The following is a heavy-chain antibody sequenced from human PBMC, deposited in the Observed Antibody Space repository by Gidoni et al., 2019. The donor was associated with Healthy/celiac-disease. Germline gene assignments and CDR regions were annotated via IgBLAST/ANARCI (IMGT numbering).Heavy chain of an antibody. CDR3: AREADSGSYPLDY. D-gene: IGHD1-26*01. CDR2: INHSGST. V-gene: IGHV4-34*01. Sequence: QVQLQQWGAGLLKPSDTLSLTCAVYRGSFSGYYWSWIRQPPGKGLEWIGEINHSGSTNYNPSLKSRVTISVDTSKNQFSLKLSSVTAADTAVYYCAREADSGSYPLDYWGQGTLVTVSS. CDR1: RGSFSGYY. J-gene: IGHJ4*02.